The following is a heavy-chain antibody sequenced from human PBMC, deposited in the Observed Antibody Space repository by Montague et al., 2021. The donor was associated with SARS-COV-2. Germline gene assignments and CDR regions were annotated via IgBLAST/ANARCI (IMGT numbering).Heavy chain of an antibody. CDR3: ARDRVTIFGVVTGYGMEV. Sequence: TLSLTCTVSGGSISSGSYYWSWIRQPAGKGLEWIGRIYTSGSTNYNPSLKSRVTISVDTSKNQFSLKLSSVTAADTAVYYCARDRVTIFGVVTGYGMEVWGQGTTVTVSS. CDR1: GGSISSGSYY. J-gene: IGHJ6*02. D-gene: IGHD3-3*01. CDR2: IYTSGST. V-gene: IGHV4-61*02.